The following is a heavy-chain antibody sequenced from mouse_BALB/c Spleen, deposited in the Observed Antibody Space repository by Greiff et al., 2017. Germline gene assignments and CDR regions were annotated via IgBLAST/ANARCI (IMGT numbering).Heavy chain of an antibody. J-gene: IGHJ3*01. CDR2: ISSGSSTI. CDR1: GFTFSSFG. CDR3: ARGGMITTFAY. V-gene: IGHV5-17*02. D-gene: IGHD2-4*01. Sequence: DVMLVESGGGLVQPGGSRKLSCAASGFTFSSFGMHWVRQAPEKGLEWVAYISSGSSTIYYADTVKGRFIISRDNPKNTLFLQMTSLRSEDTAMYYCARGGMITTFAYWGQGTLVTVSA.